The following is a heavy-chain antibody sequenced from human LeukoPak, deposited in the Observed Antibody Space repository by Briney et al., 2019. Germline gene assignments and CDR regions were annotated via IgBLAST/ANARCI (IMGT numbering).Heavy chain of an antibody. V-gene: IGHV3-23*01. CDR3: AKAVGYSYGYDDAFDI. J-gene: IGHJ3*02. CDR1: GFTLSSYA. Sequence: PGGSLRLSCAASGFTLSSYAMSWVRQAPGKGLEWVSAISGSGGSTYYADPVKGRFTISRDNPKNTLYLQMNSLRAEDTAVYYCAKAVGYSYGYDDAFDIWGQGTMVTVSS. CDR2: ISGSGGST. D-gene: IGHD5-18*01.